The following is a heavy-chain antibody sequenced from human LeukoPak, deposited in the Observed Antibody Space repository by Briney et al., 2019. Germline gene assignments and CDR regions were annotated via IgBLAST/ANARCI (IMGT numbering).Heavy chain of an antibody. Sequence: GASVKVCCTASGYTFASYDINWVRQAAGQGLEWMGWMNPNSGNTGYAQKFQGRVTMTRNTSISTAYMELSSLRSEDTAVYYCARGGPTRDGNLRFLEWTNYYYGMDVWGQGTTVTVSS. J-gene: IGHJ6*02. CDR1: GYTFASYD. V-gene: IGHV1-8*01. CDR2: MNPNSGNT. CDR3: ARGGPTRDGNLRFLEWTNYYYGMDV. D-gene: IGHD3-3*01.